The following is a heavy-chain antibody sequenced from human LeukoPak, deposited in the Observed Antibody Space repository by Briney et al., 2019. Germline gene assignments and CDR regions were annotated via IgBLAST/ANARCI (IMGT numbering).Heavy chain of an antibody. V-gene: IGHV1-69*04. CDR1: GGTFSSYS. D-gene: IGHD1-20*01. CDR3: AREFKESNWNDGHWFDP. J-gene: IGHJ5*02. Sequence: SVKVSCKASGGTFSSYSLTWVRQAPGQGLEWMGRISPFFDIANYAQKFQGRVTITADKSTSTAYMELSSPRSEDTAIYYCAREFKESNWNDGHWFDPWGQGTLVTVSS. CDR2: ISPFFDIA.